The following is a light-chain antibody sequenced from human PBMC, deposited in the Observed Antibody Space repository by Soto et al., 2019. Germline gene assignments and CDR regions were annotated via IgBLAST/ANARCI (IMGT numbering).Light chain of an antibody. J-gene: IGKJ5*01. CDR1: ETISTF. CDR2: AAS. CDR3: QQSYNTSLIT. Sequence: DIQMTQSPSSLSASVGDRVTMTCRASETISTFLNWYQHTPGKAPKLLIYAASHLQSGVPSRFSGRGSATHFTLTISGLQPEDFASYYCQQSYNTSLITLGQGARLEIK. V-gene: IGKV1-39*01.